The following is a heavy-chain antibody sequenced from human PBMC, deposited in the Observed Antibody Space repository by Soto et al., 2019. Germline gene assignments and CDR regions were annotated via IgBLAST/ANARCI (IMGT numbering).Heavy chain of an antibody. CDR3: AKDLSYGMDV. Sequence: LRLSCAASGFTFSSYGMHWVRQAPGKGLEWVAVISYDGSNKYYADSVKGRFTISRDNSKNTLYLQMNSLRAEDTAVYYCAKDLSYGMDVWGQGTTVTVSS. V-gene: IGHV3-30*18. J-gene: IGHJ6*02. CDR2: ISYDGSNK. CDR1: GFTFSSYG.